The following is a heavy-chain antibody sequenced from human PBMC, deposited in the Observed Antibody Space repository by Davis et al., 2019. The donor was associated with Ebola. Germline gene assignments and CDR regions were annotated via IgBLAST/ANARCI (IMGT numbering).Heavy chain of an antibody. CDR1: GYIFNRYG. J-gene: IGHJ5*01. V-gene: IGHV1-18*01. Sequence: AASVKVSCNASGYIFNRYGISWVRQVPGQGLEWMGWISAYNGNTDYTQKLQGRVTMTTDTSTSTAYMEMRSLRSDDTAVYYCARVITMIRGGWFDSWGQGTLVTVSS. CDR3: ARVITMIRGGWFDS. CDR2: ISAYNGNT. D-gene: IGHD3-10*01.